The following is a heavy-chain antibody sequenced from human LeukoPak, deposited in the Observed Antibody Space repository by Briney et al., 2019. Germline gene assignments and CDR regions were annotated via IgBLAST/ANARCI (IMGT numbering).Heavy chain of an antibody. J-gene: IGHJ4*02. CDR3: ARSRVDIVATTLTN. CDR2: INPNSGGT. V-gene: IGHV1-2*02. Sequence: ASVKVSCKASGYTFTGYYMHWVRQAPGQGLEWMGWINPNSGGTNCAQKFQGRVTMTRDTSISTAYMELSRLRSDDTAVYYCARSRVDIVATTLTNWGQGTLVTVSS. CDR1: GYTFTGYY. D-gene: IGHD5-12*01.